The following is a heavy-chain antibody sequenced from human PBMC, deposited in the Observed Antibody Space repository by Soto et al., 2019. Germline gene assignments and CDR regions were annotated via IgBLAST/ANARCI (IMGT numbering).Heavy chain of an antibody. CDR3: AKDSTSWLDAFDI. CDR2: ISGSGGST. D-gene: IGHD2-2*01. J-gene: IGHJ3*02. CDR1: GFTFSSYA. Sequence: EVQLLESGGGLVQPGGSLRLSCAASGFTFSSYAMSWVRQAPGKGLEWVSAISGSGGSTYYAHSVKGRFTISRDNSKNTLYLQMNSLRAEDTAVYYCAKDSTSWLDAFDIWGQGTMVTVSS. V-gene: IGHV3-23*01.